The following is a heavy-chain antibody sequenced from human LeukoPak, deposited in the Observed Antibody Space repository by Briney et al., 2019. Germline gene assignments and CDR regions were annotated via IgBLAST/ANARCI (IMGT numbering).Heavy chain of an antibody. Sequence: ASVKVSCKASGYTFTSYDINWVRQATGQGLEWMGWMNPNSGNTGYAQKFQGRVTMTRNTSISTAYMELSSLRSEDTAVYYCARRVLLWFGELLTPLNTAWFDPWGQGTLVTVSS. CDR2: MNPNSGNT. J-gene: IGHJ5*02. D-gene: IGHD3-10*01. CDR3: ARRVLLWFGELLTPLNTAWFDP. CDR1: GYTFTSYD. V-gene: IGHV1-8*01.